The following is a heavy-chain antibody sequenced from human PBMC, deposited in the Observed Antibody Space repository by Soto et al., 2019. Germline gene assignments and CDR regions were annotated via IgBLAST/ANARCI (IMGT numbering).Heavy chain of an antibody. CDR2: ISYDGSNK. CDR1: GFTFSGYA. V-gene: IGHV3-30-3*01. Sequence: GGSLRLSSAASGFTFSGYAMHWVRQAPGKGLEWVAVISYDGSNKYYADSVKGRFTISRDNSKNTLYLQMNSLRAEDTAVYYCARGYSNYPLDYGMDVWGQGTTVTVSS. J-gene: IGHJ6*02. D-gene: IGHD4-4*01. CDR3: ARGYSNYPLDYGMDV.